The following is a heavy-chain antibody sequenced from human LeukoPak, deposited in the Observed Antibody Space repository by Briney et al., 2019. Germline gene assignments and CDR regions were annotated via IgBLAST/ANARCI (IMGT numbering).Heavy chain of an antibody. V-gene: IGHV4-59*01. Sequence: PSETLSLTCTVSGGSISSFYWSWIRQPPGKGLEWIGYIYYSGTTNYNPSLKSRVTISVDTSKNQFALKVSSVTAGDTAVYYCARAPYASSPGYYYYMDVWGKGTTVTVSS. CDR1: GGSISSFY. D-gene: IGHD6-6*01. CDR3: ARAPYASSPGYYYYMDV. J-gene: IGHJ6*03. CDR2: IYYSGTT.